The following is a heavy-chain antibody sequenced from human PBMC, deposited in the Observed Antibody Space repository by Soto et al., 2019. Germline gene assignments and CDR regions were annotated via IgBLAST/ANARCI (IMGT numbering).Heavy chain of an antibody. CDR1: GGTFSSYA. CDR3: ASGYYGSGSYYNVGFSWFDP. J-gene: IGHJ5*02. CDR2: IIPIFGTA. Sequence: SVKVSCKASGGTFSSYAISWVRQAPGQGLEWMGGIIPIFGTANYAQKFQGGVTITADKSTSTANMELTSLRSEDTAVYYCASGYYGSGSYYNVGFSWFDPWGHGTLVTVSS. D-gene: IGHD3-10*01. V-gene: IGHV1-69*06.